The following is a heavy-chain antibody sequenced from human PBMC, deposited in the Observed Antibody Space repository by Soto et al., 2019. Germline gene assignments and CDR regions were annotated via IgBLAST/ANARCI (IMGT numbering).Heavy chain of an antibody. Sequence: EEQLLESGGALVQPGGSLRLSCAVSGFTFSKYAMTWVRQAPGKGLEWVSTINTGGISTYYTDSVKGRFTISRDNSKSTLYLQINTLRAEDTAVYYCAKVAGQTSFGPFGGFDPWGQGTLVTVSS. V-gene: IGHV3-23*01. J-gene: IGHJ5*02. CDR3: AKVAGQTSFGPFGGFDP. CDR2: INTGGIST. CDR1: GFTFSKYA. D-gene: IGHD3-10*01.